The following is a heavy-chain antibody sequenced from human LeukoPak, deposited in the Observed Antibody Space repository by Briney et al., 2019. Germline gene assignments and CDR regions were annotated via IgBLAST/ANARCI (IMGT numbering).Heavy chain of an antibody. J-gene: IGHJ6*03. V-gene: IGHV1-2*02. CDR1: GYTFTGYY. CDR3: ARIGGRQPYYYYYMDV. D-gene: IGHD1-1*01. Sequence: ASVKVSCKASGYTFTGYYMHWVRQAPGQGLEWMGWINPNSGGTNYAQKFQGRVTMTRDTSISTAYMELSRLRSDDTAVYYCARIGGRQPYYYYYMDVWGKGTTVTISS. CDR2: INPNSGGT.